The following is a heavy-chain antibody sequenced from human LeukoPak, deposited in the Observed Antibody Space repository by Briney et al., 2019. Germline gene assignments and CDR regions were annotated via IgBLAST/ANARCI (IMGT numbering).Heavy chain of an antibody. CDR2: ISSSGSTI. D-gene: IGHD3-16*01. J-gene: IGHJ3*02. Sequence: GGSLRLSCTASGFTFGDYAMSWVRQAPGKGLEWVSYISSSGSTIHYADSVKGRFTISRDNAKNSLYLQMNSLRAEDTAVYYCARGLAAFDIWGQGTMVTVSS. V-gene: IGHV3-48*03. CDR1: GFTFGDYA. CDR3: ARGLAAFDI.